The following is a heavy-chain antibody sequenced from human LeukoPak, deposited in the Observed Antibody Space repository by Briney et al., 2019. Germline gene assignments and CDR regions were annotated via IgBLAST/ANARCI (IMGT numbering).Heavy chain of an antibody. V-gene: IGHV3-30*18. CDR2: ISYGESNE. CDR1: EFTFSSYG. J-gene: IGHJ3*01. CDR3: AKTKGGNTYYDAFDV. Sequence: GGSLRLSCAASEFTFSSYGMHWVRQAPGKGLEWVAVISYGESNEYYADSVKGRFTISRDNSKKTLYLQMNNLRAEDTAVYYCAKTKGGNTYYDAFDVWGQGTVVTVSS. D-gene: IGHD4-23*01.